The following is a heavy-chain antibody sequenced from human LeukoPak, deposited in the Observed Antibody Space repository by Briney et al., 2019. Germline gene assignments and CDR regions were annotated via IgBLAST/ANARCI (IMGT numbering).Heavy chain of an antibody. V-gene: IGHV3-7*01. CDR1: GFTFSNSW. CDR2: IKPDGSAQ. J-gene: IGHJ5*02. CDR3: ANGGTYSSGP. D-gene: IGHD3-22*01. Sequence: GGSLRLSCAASGFTFSNSWMSWVRQAPGKGLEWVATIKPDGSAQYYVNSVKGRFTISRDNAKNSLFLQINSLRAEDTAVYYCANGGTYSSGPWGQGTLVTVSS.